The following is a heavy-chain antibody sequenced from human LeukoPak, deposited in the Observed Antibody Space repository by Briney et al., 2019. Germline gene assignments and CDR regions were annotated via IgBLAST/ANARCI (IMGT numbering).Heavy chain of an antibody. Sequence: SETLSLTCTVSGGSISSGVYYWSWIRQHPGKGLEWIGSIYYSGSTYYNPSLKSRATISIDTSKIQFSLKLSSVTAADTAVFYSAREYTLYRSGWFLDYWGQGTVVTVSS. CDR3: AREYTLYRSGWFLDY. J-gene: IGHJ4*02. D-gene: IGHD6-19*01. V-gene: IGHV4-31*03. CDR1: GGSISSGVYY. CDR2: IYYSGST.